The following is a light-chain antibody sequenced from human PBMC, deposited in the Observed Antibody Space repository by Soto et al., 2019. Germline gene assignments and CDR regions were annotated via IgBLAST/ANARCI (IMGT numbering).Light chain of an antibody. J-gene: IGLJ3*02. CDR2: EVT. CDR1: SSDVGHYDY. Sequence: QSVLTQPASVSGSPGQSITISCTGTSSDVGHYDYVSWYQQHPGKVPKLIISEVTTRPSGVSDRFSGSKSGNTASLTISRLQAEDEAHYYCSSYTTAYTQVFGGGTKLTVI. V-gene: IGLV2-14*01. CDR3: SSYTTAYTQV.